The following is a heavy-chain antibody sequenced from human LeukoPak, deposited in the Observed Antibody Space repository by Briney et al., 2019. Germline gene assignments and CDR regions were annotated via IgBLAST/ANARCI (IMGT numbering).Heavy chain of an antibody. J-gene: IGHJ4*02. Sequence: SETLSLTCTVSGGSISSSSYYWGWIRQPPGKGLEWIGSIYYSGSTYYNPSLKSRVTISVDTSKNQFSLKLSSVTAADTAVYYCARPRQYCSSTSCHGPFDYWGQGTLVTVSS. D-gene: IGHD2-2*01. CDR1: GGSISSSSYY. CDR3: ARPRQYCSSTSCHGPFDY. CDR2: IYYSGST. V-gene: IGHV4-39*01.